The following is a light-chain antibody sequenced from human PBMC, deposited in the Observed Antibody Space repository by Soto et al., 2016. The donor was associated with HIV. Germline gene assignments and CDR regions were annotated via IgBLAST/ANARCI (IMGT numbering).Light chain of an antibody. Sequence: SYFLTQSPSVSVAPGKTARISCGGNNIGSKSVHWYQQKSGQAPVLVISDDSDRPSGIPERFSGSNSENTATLTISRVEAGDEADYYCQVWDSDNDHVVFGGGTKLTVL. CDR2: DDS. V-gene: IGLV3-21*04. CDR1: NIGSKS. J-gene: IGLJ2*01. CDR3: QVWDSDNDHVV.